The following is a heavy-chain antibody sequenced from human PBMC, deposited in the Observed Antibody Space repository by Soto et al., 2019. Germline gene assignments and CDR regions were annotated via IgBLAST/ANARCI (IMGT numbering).Heavy chain of an antibody. J-gene: IGHJ5*02. CDR1: GGSISSGGYS. CDR3: ARGRGFGVVIIWFDP. Sequence: QLQLQESGSGLVKPSQTLSLTCAVSGGSISSGGYSWSWIRQPPGKGLEWIGYIYHSGTTYYNPSLKSRVTISVDRSKNQFSLKLSSVTAADTAVYYCARGRGFGVVIIWFDPWGQGTLVTVSS. V-gene: IGHV4-30-2*01. CDR2: IYHSGTT. D-gene: IGHD3-3*01.